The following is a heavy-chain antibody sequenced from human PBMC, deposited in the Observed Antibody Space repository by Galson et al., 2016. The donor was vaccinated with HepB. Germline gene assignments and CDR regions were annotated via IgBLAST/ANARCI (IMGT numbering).Heavy chain of an antibody. CDR3: ARDSRRKPYSSSQGGLLDY. D-gene: IGHD6-13*01. CDR1: GFTFSSYW. J-gene: IGHJ4*02. CDR2: IKQDGSEK. Sequence: SLRLSCAASGFTFSSYWMSWVRQAPGKGLEWVANIKQDGSEKYYVDSVKGRFTISRDNAKNSLFLQMNGLRAEDTAVYYCARDSRRKPYSSSQGGLLDYWGQGTLVTVSS. V-gene: IGHV3-7*01.